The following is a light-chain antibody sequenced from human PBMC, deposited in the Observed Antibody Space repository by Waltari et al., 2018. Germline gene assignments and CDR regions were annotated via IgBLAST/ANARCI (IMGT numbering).Light chain of an antibody. CDR2: EVS. CDR3: TSYTSISTRV. J-gene: IGLJ3*02. V-gene: IGLV2-14*01. CDR1: SSDVGGYNH. Sequence: QSALTQPASVSGSPGQSITISCTGTSSDVGGYNHVSWYQHLPGKTPKLIISEVSNRPSGVSDRFSGSKSGNTASLTISGLQAEDEADYYCTSYTSISTRVFGGGTKLTVL.